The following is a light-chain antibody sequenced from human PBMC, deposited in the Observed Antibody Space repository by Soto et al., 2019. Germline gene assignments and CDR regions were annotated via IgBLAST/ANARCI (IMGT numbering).Light chain of an antibody. CDR3: SSYTSVTTTPVV. J-gene: IGLJ2*01. Sequence: QSALTQPASVSGSPGQSITISCTGTSSNIGGSNSVSWYQQHPGKAPKLLIYDVSNWPSGVSNRFSGSKSGNTTSLTFSGLQAGAEADYYCSSYTSVTTTPVVFGGGTKVTVL. CDR2: DVS. CDR1: SSNIGGSNS. V-gene: IGLV2-14*01.